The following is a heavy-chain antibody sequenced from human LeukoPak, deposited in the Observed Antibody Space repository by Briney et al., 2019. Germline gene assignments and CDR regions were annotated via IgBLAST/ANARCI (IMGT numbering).Heavy chain of an antibody. V-gene: IGHV4-39*01. Sequence: SETLSLTCTVSGGSVRRSHYYWGWIRQPPGKGLEWIGSISYSGSTYYHPSLKSRVTISVDTPKTQFSLMLSSVTAADTAVYYCARLRGFGELFTAFDMWGQGTMVTVSS. CDR1: GGSVRRSHYY. CDR3: ARLRGFGELFTAFDM. J-gene: IGHJ3*02. D-gene: IGHD3-10*01. CDR2: ISYSGST.